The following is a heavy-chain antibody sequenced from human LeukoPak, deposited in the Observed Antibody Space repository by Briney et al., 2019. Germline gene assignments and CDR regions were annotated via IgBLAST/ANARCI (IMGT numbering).Heavy chain of an antibody. Sequence: GGSLRLSCAASGFTFSNACMSWVRQAPGKGLEWVGRIKSKTDGGTTDYAAPVKGRLTISRDDSKNTLYLQMNSLKTEDTAVYYCTTDPGGPGYCSSTSCYFPVNYYYYYGMDVWGQGTTVTVSS. CDR3: TTDPGGPGYCSSTSCYFPVNYYYYYGMDV. D-gene: IGHD2-2*01. CDR2: IKSKTDGGTT. CDR1: GFTFSNAC. J-gene: IGHJ6*02. V-gene: IGHV3-15*01.